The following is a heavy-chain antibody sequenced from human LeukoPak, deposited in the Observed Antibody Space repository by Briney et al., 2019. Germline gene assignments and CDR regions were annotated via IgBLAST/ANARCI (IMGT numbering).Heavy chain of an antibody. V-gene: IGHV3-74*01. CDR1: GFTFSSYW. CDR2: INSDGSST. D-gene: IGHD3-10*01. Sequence: GGSLRLSCEASGFTFSSYWMHWVRQAPGKGLVWVSRINSDGSSTSYADSVKGRFTISRDNAKNTLYLQMNSLRAEDTAVYYCARGTAMVRGVSPSYYFDYWGQGTLVTVSS. CDR3: ARGTAMVRGVSPSYYFDY. J-gene: IGHJ4*02.